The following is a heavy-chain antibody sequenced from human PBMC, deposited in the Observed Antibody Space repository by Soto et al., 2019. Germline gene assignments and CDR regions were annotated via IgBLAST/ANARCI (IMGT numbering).Heavy chain of an antibody. CDR2: ISGSGGST. CDR1: GFTFSSYA. V-gene: IGHV3-23*01. Sequence: EVQLLESGGGLVQPGGSLRLSCAASGFTFSSYAMSWVRQAPGKGLEWVSAISGSGGSTYYADSVKGRFTISRDNSKNTLYLQMNSLRAEDTAVYYCAKQSTYNWNDGHDAFDIWGQGTMVTVSS. D-gene: IGHD1-1*01. J-gene: IGHJ3*02. CDR3: AKQSTYNWNDGHDAFDI.